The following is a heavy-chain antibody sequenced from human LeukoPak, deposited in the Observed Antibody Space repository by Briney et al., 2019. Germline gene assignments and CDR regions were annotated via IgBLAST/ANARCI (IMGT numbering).Heavy chain of an antibody. CDR3: ARDVNAAKNGLHYGADC. J-gene: IGHJ4*02. Sequence: GGSLRLSCEASGFTFSSYGMHWVRQAPGKGLEWVAIISYDGDSRYYVDFVRGRFSISRDNSKNTVDLQMDSLRAEDTAVYYCARDVNAAKNGLHYGADCWGQGSLVTVSS. D-gene: IGHD3-16*01. V-gene: IGHV3-33*01. CDR2: ISYDGDSR. CDR1: GFTFSSYG.